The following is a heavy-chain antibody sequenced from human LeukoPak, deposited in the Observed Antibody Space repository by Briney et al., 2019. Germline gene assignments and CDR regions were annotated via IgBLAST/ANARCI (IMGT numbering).Heavy chain of an antibody. CDR1: GFTFSNYG. J-gene: IGHJ4*02. V-gene: IGHV3-23*01. CDR3: AKELFERLGELSLPFDY. D-gene: IGHD3-16*02. Sequence: RGSLRLSCAASGFTFSNYGMSWVRQAPGKGLEWVSGMSGSGGSTSYADSVKGRFTISRDNSKNTLFLHMNILRAEDTAVYYCAKELFERLGELSLPFDYWGQGTLVTVSS. CDR2: MSGSGGST.